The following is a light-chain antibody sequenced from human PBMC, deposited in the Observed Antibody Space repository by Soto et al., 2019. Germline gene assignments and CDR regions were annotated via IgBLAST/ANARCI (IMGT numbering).Light chain of an antibody. CDR2: EVR. CDR3: SSYAGSNNLGL. Sequence: QSALTQPPSASGSPGQSVTISCTGTSSDIGAYDYVSWYQQYPGKAPRLIIYEVRHRPSGVPDRFSGSKSGNTASLTVSRLQAEDEADYYCSSYAGSNNLGLFGGGTKLTVL. CDR1: SSDIGAYDY. V-gene: IGLV2-8*01. J-gene: IGLJ2*01.